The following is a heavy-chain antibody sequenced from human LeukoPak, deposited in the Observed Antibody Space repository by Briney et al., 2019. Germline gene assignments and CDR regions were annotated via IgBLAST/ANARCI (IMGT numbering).Heavy chain of an antibody. CDR1: GDRVYSNSAA. CDR3: ARGPQLVDYYYIDV. J-gene: IGHJ6*03. CDR2: TYYRSKWCN. D-gene: IGHD6-13*01. V-gene: IGHV6-1*01. Sequence: SQTLSLTCAISGDRVYSNSAAWNWIRQSPSRGLGWLGRTYYRSKWCNDYAVSVKSRITINPDTSKNQFSLQLNSVTPEDTAVYYCARGPQLVDYYYIDVWGKGTTVTVSS.